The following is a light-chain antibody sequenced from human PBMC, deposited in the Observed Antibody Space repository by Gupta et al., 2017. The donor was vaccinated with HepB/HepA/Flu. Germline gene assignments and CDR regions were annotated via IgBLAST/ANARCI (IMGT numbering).Light chain of an antibody. Sequence: SALTQPPSVSGSPGQSVTISCTGTSSDIGSYTRVSWYQQSPGTAPKLIIYEVDNRPSGVPDRFSGSKSGNTASLTISGLQTEDEADYYCSSYTTINTYVFGIGTKVTVL. V-gene: IGLV2-18*02. CDR3: SSYTTINTYV. CDR2: EVD. CDR1: SSDIGSYTR. J-gene: IGLJ1*01.